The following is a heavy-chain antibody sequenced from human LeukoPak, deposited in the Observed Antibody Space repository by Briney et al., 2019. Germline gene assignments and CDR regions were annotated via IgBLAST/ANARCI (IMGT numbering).Heavy chain of an antibody. Sequence: PGGSPRLSCAASGFTFSSYWMHWVRQAPGKGLVWVSRINSDGSSTSYADSVKGRFTISRDNAKNTLYLQMNSLRAEDTAVYYCARRDTAMAFDYWGQGTLVTVSS. D-gene: IGHD5-18*01. CDR3: ARRDTAMAFDY. J-gene: IGHJ4*02. CDR1: GFTFSSYW. V-gene: IGHV3-74*01. CDR2: INSDGSST.